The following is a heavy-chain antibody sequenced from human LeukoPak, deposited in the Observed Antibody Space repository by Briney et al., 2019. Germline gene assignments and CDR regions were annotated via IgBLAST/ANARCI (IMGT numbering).Heavy chain of an antibody. J-gene: IGHJ6*02. V-gene: IGHV1-18*01. D-gene: IGHD2-2*03. CDR3: ARVDRIDPKSYYYYGMDV. Sequence: AAVKVSCKPSVYTSTTDGIRGVRQAPGQGVECMGWISAYNGNTNYAQKLQGRVTMTTDKSTSTAYMELRSLRCDDTAVYYCARVDRIDPKSYYYYGMDVWGQGTTVTVSS. CDR2: ISAYNGNT. CDR1: VYTSTTDG.